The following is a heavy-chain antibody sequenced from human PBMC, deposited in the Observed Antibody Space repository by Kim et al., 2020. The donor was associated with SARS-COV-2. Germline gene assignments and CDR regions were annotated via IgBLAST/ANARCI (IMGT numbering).Heavy chain of an antibody. Sequence: GGSLRLSCAASGFTVSSNYMSWVRQAPGKGLEWVSVIYSGGSTYYADSVKGRFTISRDNSKNTLYLQMNSLRAEDTAVYYCARVSYYYDSSGYPGYYYYYGMDVWGQGTTVTVSS. V-gene: IGHV3-53*01. J-gene: IGHJ6*02. CDR1: GFTVSSNY. CDR2: IYSGGST. D-gene: IGHD3-22*01. CDR3: ARVSYYYDSSGYPGYYYYYGMDV.